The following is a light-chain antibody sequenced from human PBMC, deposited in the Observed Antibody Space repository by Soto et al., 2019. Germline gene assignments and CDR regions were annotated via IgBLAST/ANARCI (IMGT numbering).Light chain of an antibody. CDR2: GAS. Sequence: EVVVTQSPATLSVSPGERVTLSCRASQSVDSDVAWFQHKPGQAPRLLIYGASTRAAGIPGRFNGSGYETDFTFTISSLEPEDSATYFCQQYNTWVRGTFGQGTKLEIK. CDR1: QSVDSD. V-gene: IGKV3-15*01. J-gene: IGKJ2*01. CDR3: QQYNTWVRGT.